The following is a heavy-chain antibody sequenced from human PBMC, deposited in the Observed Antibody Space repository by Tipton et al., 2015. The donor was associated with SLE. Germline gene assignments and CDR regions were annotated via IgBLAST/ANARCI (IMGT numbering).Heavy chain of an antibody. J-gene: IGHJ4*02. CDR1: GFTFSNYD. CDR3: VKSVRQQLVGGFDY. D-gene: IGHD6-13*01. V-gene: IGHV3-30*18. CDR2: ISDDGSNE. Sequence: RSLRLSCAASGFTFSNYDVHWVRQAPGKGLEWVAVISDDGSNEFYVDSVKGRFTISRDNSRNTLYLQMSSLRAEDTAVYYCVKSVRQQLVGGFDYWGQGTLVTVSS.